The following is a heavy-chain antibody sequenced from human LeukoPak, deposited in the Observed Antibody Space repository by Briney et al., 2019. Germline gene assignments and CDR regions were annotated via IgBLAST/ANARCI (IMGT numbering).Heavy chain of an antibody. CDR3: ARENEPAARSFDY. CDR1: GGSISTYY. CDR2: IYTSGSS. V-gene: IGHV4-4*07. Sequence: SETLSLTCTVSGGSISTYYWSWIRQPAGKGLEWIGRIYTSGSSNYNTPLKSRVTMSVDTSKNQLSLKLSSVTAADTAVYYCARENEPAARSFDYWGQGTLVTVSS. J-gene: IGHJ4*02. D-gene: IGHD6-6*01.